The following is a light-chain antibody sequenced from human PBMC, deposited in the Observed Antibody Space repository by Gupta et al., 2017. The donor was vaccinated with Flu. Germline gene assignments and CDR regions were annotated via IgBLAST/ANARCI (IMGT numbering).Light chain of an antibody. V-gene: IGLV2-14*01. CDR3: SSYTSRRTEV. CDR1: SSDVGGYDY. CDR2: EVT. J-gene: IGLJ1*01. Sequence: QAALTQPASVSGSPGQSITISCTGTSSDVGGYDYVSWYQHHPGKAHRLVIYEVTHRPSGVADRFSGSKSGNTASLTISGLQADDEADYYCSSYTSRRTEVFGTGTKVTVL.